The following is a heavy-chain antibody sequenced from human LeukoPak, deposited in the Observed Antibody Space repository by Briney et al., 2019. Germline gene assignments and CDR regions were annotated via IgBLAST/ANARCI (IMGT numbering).Heavy chain of an antibody. CDR1: GFTFSSYW. V-gene: IGHV3-7*03. J-gene: IGHJ6*02. CDR3: ARGGGLDV. CDR2: INHNGNVN. Sequence: GGSLRLSCAASGFTFSSYWMNWARQAPGKGLEWVASINHNGNVNYYVDSVKGRFTISRDNAKNSLYLQMSNLRAEDTAVYFCARGGGLDVWGLGATVTVSS. D-gene: IGHD3-16*01.